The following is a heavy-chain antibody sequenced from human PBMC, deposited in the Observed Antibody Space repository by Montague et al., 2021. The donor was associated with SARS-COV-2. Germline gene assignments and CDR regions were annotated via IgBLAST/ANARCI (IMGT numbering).Heavy chain of an antibody. D-gene: IGHD3-3*01. J-gene: IGHJ4*02. Sequence: SLRLSCAASGFTFSSYAMNWVRQAPGKGLEWVSVFYGGGGSTYYADSVKGRFTVSRDNSKNTLYLQMNSLRAEDTAVYSCTKGGRNFYELDGFDSWGQGTPVTVSS. CDR1: GFTFSSYA. CDR2: FYGGGGST. V-gene: IGHV3-23*03. CDR3: TKGGRNFYELDGFDS.